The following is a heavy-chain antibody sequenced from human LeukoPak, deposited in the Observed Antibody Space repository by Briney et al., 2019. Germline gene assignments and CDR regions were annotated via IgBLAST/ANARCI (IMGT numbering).Heavy chain of an antibody. D-gene: IGHD1-1*01. CDR3: ASQWGTTGTMAYAFDI. V-gene: IGHV4-39*01. CDR1: GGFISSASSY. CDR2: VYYTGRT. Sequence: SETLSLTCTVSGGFISSASSYWGWIRQPPGKGLEWIGTVYYTGRTYNNPSLKSRITISVDTSNNQFSLKVNSVSAADTAMYYCASQWGTTGTMAYAFDIWGQGTMLTVSS. J-gene: IGHJ3*02.